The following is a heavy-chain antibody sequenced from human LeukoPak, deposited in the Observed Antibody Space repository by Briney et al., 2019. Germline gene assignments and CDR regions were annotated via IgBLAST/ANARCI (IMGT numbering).Heavy chain of an antibody. CDR1: GYRFTSHW. V-gene: IGHV5-51*01. J-gene: IGHJ3*02. Sequence: GESLKISCKGSGYRFTSHWIGWVRQMPGKGLEWMGIVCPSDSDTRYSPSFQGQVTISADKSIRTAYLQWNSLKASDTAMYYCASAVAVAGPDAFDIWGHGTMVTVSS. D-gene: IGHD6-19*01. CDR2: VCPSDSDT. CDR3: ASAVAVAGPDAFDI.